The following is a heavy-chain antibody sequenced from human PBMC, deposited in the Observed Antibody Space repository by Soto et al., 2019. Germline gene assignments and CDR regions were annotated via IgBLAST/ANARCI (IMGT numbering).Heavy chain of an antibody. D-gene: IGHD4-17*01. CDR3: ARAAVTTYFVSEWFDP. CDR2: IYHSGST. J-gene: IGHJ5*02. CDR1: GGSISSGGYS. V-gene: IGHV4-30-2*01. Sequence: QLQLQESGSGLVKPSQTLSLTCAVSGGSISSGGYSWSWIRQPPGKGLEWIGYIYHSGSTYYNPSLKRPVTTSVDRSKNQFSRKLSSVTAADTAVYYWARAAVTTYFVSEWFDPWGQGTLVTVSS.